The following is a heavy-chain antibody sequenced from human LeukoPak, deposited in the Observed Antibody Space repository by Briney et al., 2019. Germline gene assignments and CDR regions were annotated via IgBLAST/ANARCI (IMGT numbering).Heavy chain of an antibody. CDR1: GFTFSSYA. J-gene: IGHJ5*02. CDR3: AKDLYSSGWYQDSSGA. V-gene: IGHV3-23*01. CDR2: ISGSGGST. Sequence: GGSLRLSCAASGFTFSSYAMSWVRQAPGKGLEWVSAISGSGGSTYYVDSVKGRFTISRDNSKNTLYLQMNSLRAEDTAVYYCAKDLYSSGWYQDSSGAWGQGTLVTVSS. D-gene: IGHD6-19*01.